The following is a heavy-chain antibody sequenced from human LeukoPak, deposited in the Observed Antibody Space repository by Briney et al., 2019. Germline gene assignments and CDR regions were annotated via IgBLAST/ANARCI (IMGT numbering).Heavy chain of an antibody. V-gene: IGHV3-21*01. Sequence: GGSLRLSCAASGFTFSSYSMNWVRQAPGKGLEWVSSISSSSSYIYYADSVKGRFTISRDNAKNSLYLQMNSLRAEDTAVHYCARDFAARAEYFQHWGQGTLVTVSS. CDR2: ISSSSSYI. J-gene: IGHJ1*01. CDR1: GFTFSSYS. D-gene: IGHD2-15*01. CDR3: ARDFAARAEYFQH.